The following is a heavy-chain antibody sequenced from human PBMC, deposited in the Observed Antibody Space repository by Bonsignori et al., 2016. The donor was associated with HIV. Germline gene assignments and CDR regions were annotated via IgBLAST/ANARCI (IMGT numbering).Heavy chain of an antibody. Sequence: SQTLSLTCAVYGVSFSDYHWELGSGQPPGKGLEWIVEINQSGSTNYNPSLKSRVTISADTSKNQFSLNLTSVTAADTAMYYCARGPGGGYYRYWGQGTLVTVSS. V-gene: IGHV4-34*01. CDR1: GVSFSDYH. CDR2: INQSGST. D-gene: IGHD3-3*01. CDR3: ARGPGGGYYRY. J-gene: IGHJ4*02.